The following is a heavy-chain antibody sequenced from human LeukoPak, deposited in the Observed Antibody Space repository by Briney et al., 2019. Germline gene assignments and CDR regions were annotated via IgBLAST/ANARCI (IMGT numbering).Heavy chain of an antibody. CDR3: AREEVLYSGYDY. V-gene: IGHV3-30*14. CDR2: ISYDASNK. D-gene: IGHD5-12*01. CDR1: GFTFSSYS. J-gene: IGHJ4*02. Sequence: GGSLRLSCAASGFTFSSYSMHSVRQAPGKGLEWVAVISYDASNKYYADSVKGRFTISRDDSKNTLYLQMNSLRAEDTAVYYCAREEVLYSGYDYWGQGTLVTVSS.